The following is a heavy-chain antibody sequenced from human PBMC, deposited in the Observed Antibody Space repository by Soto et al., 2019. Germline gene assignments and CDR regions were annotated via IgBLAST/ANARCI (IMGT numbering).Heavy chain of an antibody. V-gene: IGHV3-66*01. Sequence: GGPLRLSCAASGFTVNSNYMSWVSQAPGKGLEWVSAIYSDGSTYYADSVKGRFIISRDNSNNTLYFQMNSLRAEDTAVYYCATLTKYDILTGFYPCWGQGTLVTVSS. CDR1: GFTVNSNY. CDR2: IYSDGST. D-gene: IGHD3-9*01. J-gene: IGHJ4*02. CDR3: ATLTKYDILTGFYPC.